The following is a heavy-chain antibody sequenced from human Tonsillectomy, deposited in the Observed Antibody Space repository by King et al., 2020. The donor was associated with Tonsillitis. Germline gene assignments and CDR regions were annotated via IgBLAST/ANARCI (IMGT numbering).Heavy chain of an antibody. CDR1: GFTFGDYA. CDR2: IRSKAYGGTT. D-gene: IGHD3-10*01. Sequence: VQLVESGGGLVQPGRSLRLSCTASGFTFGDYAMSWVRQAPGKGLEWVGFIRSKAYGGTTEYAASVKGRFTISRDDSKSIAYLQMNSLKTEDTAVYYCIAKYYGSGSYYFPDAFDIWGQGTMVTVSS. CDR3: IAKYYGSGSYYFPDAFDI. V-gene: IGHV3-49*04. J-gene: IGHJ3*02.